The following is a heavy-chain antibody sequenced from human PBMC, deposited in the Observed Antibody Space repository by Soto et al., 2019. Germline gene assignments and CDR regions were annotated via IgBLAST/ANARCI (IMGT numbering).Heavy chain of an antibody. Sequence: ASVKVSCKASGFTFTSSAVQWVRQARGQRLEWIGWIVVGSGNTNYAQKFQERVTITRDMSTSTAYMELSSLKSEDTAVYYCAADQVGLWFGELLYYYGMDVWGQGTTVTVSS. D-gene: IGHD3-10*01. CDR3: AADQVGLWFGELLYYYGMDV. J-gene: IGHJ6*02. CDR2: IVVGSGNT. CDR1: GFTFTSSA. V-gene: IGHV1-58*01.